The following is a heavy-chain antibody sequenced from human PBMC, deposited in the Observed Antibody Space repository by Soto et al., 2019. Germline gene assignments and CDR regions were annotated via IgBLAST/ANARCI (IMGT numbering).Heavy chain of an antibody. CDR1: GYTFTSYY. CDR2: INPSGGST. Sequence: ASVKVSCKESGYTFTSYYMHWVQKAPGQGLEWMGIINPSGGSTSYAQKFQGRVTMTRDTSTSTVYMELSSLRSEDTAVYYCARELCQYLSGCQYYYYYYGMDVWGQGTTVTVSS. J-gene: IGHJ6*02. V-gene: IGHV1-46*01. D-gene: IGHD6-19*01. CDR3: ARELCQYLSGCQYYYYYYGMDV.